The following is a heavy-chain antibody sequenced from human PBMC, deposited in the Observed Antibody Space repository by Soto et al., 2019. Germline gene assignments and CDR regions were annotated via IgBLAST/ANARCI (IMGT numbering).Heavy chain of an antibody. Sequence: QVQLVQSGAEVKKPGSSVKVSCKASGGTFSSYTISWVRQAPGQGLEWMGRIIPILGIANYAQKFHGRVTITADKSTSTADMELSSLRSEDTAVYYCARSDLVDFGVVIIDDAFDIWGQGTMVTVSS. D-gene: IGHD3-3*01. V-gene: IGHV1-69*02. CDR2: IIPILGIA. CDR3: ARSDLVDFGVVIIDDAFDI. J-gene: IGHJ3*02. CDR1: GGTFSSYT.